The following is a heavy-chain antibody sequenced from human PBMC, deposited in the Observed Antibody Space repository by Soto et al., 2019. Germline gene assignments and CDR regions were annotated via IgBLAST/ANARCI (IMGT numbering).Heavy chain of an antibody. D-gene: IGHD5-18*01. CDR3: ARGAMALNYYYYGMDV. CDR1: GGSISSGGYS. Sequence: SETLSLTCAVSGGSISSGGYSWSWIRQPPGKGLEWIGYIYHSGSTYYNPSLKSRVTISVDRSKNQFSLKLSSVTAADTAVYYCARGAMALNYYYYGMDVWGQGTTVTVSS. J-gene: IGHJ6*02. V-gene: IGHV4-30-2*01. CDR2: IYHSGST.